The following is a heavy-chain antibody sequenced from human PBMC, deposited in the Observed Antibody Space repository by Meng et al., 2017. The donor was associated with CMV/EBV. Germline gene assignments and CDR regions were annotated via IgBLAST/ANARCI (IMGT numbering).Heavy chain of an antibody. CDR1: GYTFTSYY. V-gene: IGHV1-46*01. J-gene: IGHJ4*02. Sequence: QVQLVRSGAEVKKPGASVKVACKASGYTFTSYYMHWVRQAPGQGLEWMGIINPSGGSTSYAQKFQGSVTMTRDTSTSTVYMELSSLRSEDTAVYYCARESGSVGDYWGQGTLVTVSS. D-gene: IGHD1-26*01. CDR2: INPSGGST. CDR3: ARESGSVGDY.